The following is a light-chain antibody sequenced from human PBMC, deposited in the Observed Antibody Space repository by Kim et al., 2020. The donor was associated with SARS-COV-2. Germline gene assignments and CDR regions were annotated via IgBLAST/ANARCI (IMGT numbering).Light chain of an antibody. V-gene: IGKV2-30*02. CDR1: QSLVHSDGNTY. J-gene: IGKJ2*01. CDR3: MQGTHWPPYT. Sequence: DVVMTQSPLSLPVTLGQPASISCNSSQSLVHSDGNTYLNWFQQRPGQSPRRLIYKVSNRDSGVPDRFSGSGSGTDFTLKISRVEAEDVGVYYCMQGTHWPPYTFGQGTKLEI. CDR2: KVS.